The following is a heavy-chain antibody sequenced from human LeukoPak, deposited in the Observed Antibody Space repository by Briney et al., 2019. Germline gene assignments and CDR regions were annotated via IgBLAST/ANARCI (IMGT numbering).Heavy chain of an antibody. D-gene: IGHD6-19*01. CDR3: ARHGAGYSSAPNYFDY. CDR2: IIPIFGTA. CDR1: GGTFSSYA. V-gene: IGHV1-69*06. J-gene: IGHJ4*02. Sequence: SVKVSCKASGGTFSSYAISWVRQAPGQGLEWTGGIIPIFGTANYAQKFQGRVTITEDKSTSKAYMELSSLRSEDTAVYYCARHGAGYSSAPNYFDYWGQGTLVTVSS.